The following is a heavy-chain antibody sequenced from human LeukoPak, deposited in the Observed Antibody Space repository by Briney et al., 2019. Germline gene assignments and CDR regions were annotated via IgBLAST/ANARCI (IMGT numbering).Heavy chain of an antibody. Sequence: GGSLRLSCAASGFTFDDYGMSWVRQAPGKGLEWVSGINWNGGSTGYADSVKGRFTISRDNAKNSLYLQMNSLRAEDTALYYCARVGYSSSHYYYYYYMDVWGKGTTVTVSS. D-gene: IGHD6-6*01. V-gene: IGHV3-20*04. CDR2: INWNGGST. CDR3: ARVGYSSSHYYYYYYMDV. J-gene: IGHJ6*03. CDR1: GFTFDDYG.